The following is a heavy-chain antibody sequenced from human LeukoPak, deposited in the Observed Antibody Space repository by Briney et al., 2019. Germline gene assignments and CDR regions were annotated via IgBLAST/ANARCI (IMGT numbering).Heavy chain of an antibody. CDR1: GDTFTGYY. CDR2: INPNSGGA. D-gene: IGHD3-3*01. CDR3: ARGTTIFGVAPPDY. Sequence: AXVKVSCKASGDTFTGYYIHWVRQAPGQGIEWMGWINPNSGGANYAQKFQGSITMTRDTSISTAYMELSRLRSDDTAVYYCARGTTIFGVAPPDYWGQGTLVTVSS. J-gene: IGHJ4*02. V-gene: IGHV1-2*02.